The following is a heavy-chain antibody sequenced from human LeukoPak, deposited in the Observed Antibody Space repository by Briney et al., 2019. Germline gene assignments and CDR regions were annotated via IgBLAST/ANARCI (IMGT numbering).Heavy chain of an antibody. J-gene: IGHJ6*02. CDR2: ISWNSGSI. CDR1: GFTFDDYA. CDR3: SKDNGPSGAYYYYGMDV. D-gene: IGHD3-10*01. V-gene: IGHV3-9*01. Sequence: PGGSLRLSCAASGFTFDDYAMQWVRQAPGKGLEWVSGISWNSGSIAYADSVKGRFTISTDNAKNSLYLQMNSLIAEDTALFYCSKDNGPSGAYYYYGMDVWGQGKTVTVSS.